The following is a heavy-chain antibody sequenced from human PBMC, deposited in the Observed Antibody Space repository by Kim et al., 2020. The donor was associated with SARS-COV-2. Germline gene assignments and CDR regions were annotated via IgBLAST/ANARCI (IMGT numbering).Heavy chain of an antibody. CDR2: IIPIFGTA. Sequence: SVKVSCKASGGTFSSYAISWVRQAPGQGLEWMGGIIPIFGTANYAQKFQGRVTITADESTSTAYMELSSLRSEDTAVYYCARSGYCSGGSCLTLYYGMDVWGQGTTVTVSS. CDR3: ARSGYCSGGSCLTLYYGMDV. CDR1: GGTFSSYA. D-gene: IGHD2-15*01. V-gene: IGHV1-69*13. J-gene: IGHJ6*02.